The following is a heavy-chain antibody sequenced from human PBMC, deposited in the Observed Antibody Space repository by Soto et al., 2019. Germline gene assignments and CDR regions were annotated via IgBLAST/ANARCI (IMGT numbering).Heavy chain of an antibody. CDR1: GFSLNTSAVG. CDR2: VYWDDDK. CDR3: SHVLGYCSSVTCYHSVDYMDV. J-gene: IGHJ6*03. V-gene: IGHV2-5*02. D-gene: IGHD2-15*01. Sequence: QITLKESGPTLVKPTQTLTLTCTFSGFSLNTSAVGVGWIRQPPGKALEWLALVYWDDDKLYSPSLKSRLTITKDTSKKQVVLTMTNMDPVDTATYFCSHVLGYCSSVTCYHSVDYMDVWGKGTTVTVSS.